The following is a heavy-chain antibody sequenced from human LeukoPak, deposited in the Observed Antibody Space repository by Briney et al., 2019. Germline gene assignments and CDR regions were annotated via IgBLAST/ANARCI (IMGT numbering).Heavy chain of an antibody. J-gene: IGHJ3*02. CDR3: ARLRQLVQDAFDI. D-gene: IGHD6-13*01. CDR2: IYPGDSDT. Sequence: GESLKISCKASGYTFTNYWIGWVRQMPGKGLEWMGIIYPGDSDTRYSPSFQGQVTISADKSISTAYLQWSSLKASDTAMYYCARLRQLVQDAFDIWGQGTMVTVSS. CDR1: GYTFTNYW. V-gene: IGHV5-51*01.